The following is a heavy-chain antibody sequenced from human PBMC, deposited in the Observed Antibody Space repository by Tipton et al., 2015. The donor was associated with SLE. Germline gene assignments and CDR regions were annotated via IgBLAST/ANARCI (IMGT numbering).Heavy chain of an antibody. Sequence: GLVKPSQTLTLTCTVSGGSISSGGYYWSWIRQHPGKGLEWIGDTYHSGSTHNNPSLKSRVTISEDTSKNQFSLKLSSVTAADTAVYYCARGGVGGYDYFDYWGQGTLVTVSS. D-gene: IGHD5-12*01. CDR3: ARGGVGGYDYFDY. J-gene: IGHJ4*02. V-gene: IGHV4-31*03. CDR2: TYHSGST. CDR1: GGSISSGGYY.